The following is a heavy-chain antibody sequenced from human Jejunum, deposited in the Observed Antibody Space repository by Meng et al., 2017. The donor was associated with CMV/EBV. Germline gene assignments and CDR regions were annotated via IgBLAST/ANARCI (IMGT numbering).Heavy chain of an antibody. D-gene: IGHD2-2*01. CDR1: SLSNYY. J-gene: IGHJ6*02. CDR3: ARMGSSTTSRRRYAMDV. Sequence: SLSNYYWSWFRQPAGKTLEWIGYVHYRGSANNNPSLTSRVTIVVDTSRNQFSLKVSSVTAADTAVYYCARMGSSTTSRRRYAMDVWGQGTTVTVSS. CDR2: VHYRGSA. V-gene: IGHV4-59*01.